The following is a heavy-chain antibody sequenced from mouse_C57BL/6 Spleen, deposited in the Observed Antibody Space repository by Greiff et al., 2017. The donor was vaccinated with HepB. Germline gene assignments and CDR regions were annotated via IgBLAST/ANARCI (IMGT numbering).Heavy chain of an antibody. V-gene: IGHV1-80*01. J-gene: IGHJ2*01. Sequence: QVQLQQSGAELVKPGASVKISCKASGYAFTSYWMNWVKQRPGKGLEWIGDIYPGDGDTNYNGKFKGKATLTADKSSSTAYMQLSSLTSEDSAVYYCARGGDADNGGDYDDWGQGTTVTVSS. D-gene: IGHD2-13*01. CDR1: GYAFTSYW. CDR2: IYPGDGDT. CDR3: ARGGDADNGGDYDD.